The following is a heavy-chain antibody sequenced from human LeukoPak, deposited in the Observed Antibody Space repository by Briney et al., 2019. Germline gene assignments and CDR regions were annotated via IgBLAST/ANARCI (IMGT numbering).Heavy chain of an antibody. J-gene: IGHJ4*02. CDR1: GGSFSGYH. CDR2: INHSGST. V-gene: IGHV4-34*01. CDR3: VSPYFDF. Sequence: SETLSLTCAVYGGSFSGYHWSWIRQPPGKGLEWIGEINHSGSTNYNPSLKSRVTISVDTSKNQFSLKLSSVTAADTAVYYCVSPYFDFWGQGTLVTVSS.